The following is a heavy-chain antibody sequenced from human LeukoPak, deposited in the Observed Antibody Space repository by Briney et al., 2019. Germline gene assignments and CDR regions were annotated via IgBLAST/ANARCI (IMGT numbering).Heavy chain of an antibody. V-gene: IGHV3-23*01. CDR3: ATPYCSGGSCYGGNYMDV. D-gene: IGHD2-15*01. J-gene: IGHJ6*03. CDR2: ISGSGGST. Sequence: GGSLRPSCAASGFTFSSYAMSWVRQAPGKGLEWVSVISGSGGSTYYADSVKGRFTISRDTSKNTVYLHMNTLRAEDTAVYYCATPYCSGGSCYGGNYMDVWGKGTTVTVSS. CDR1: GFTFSSYA.